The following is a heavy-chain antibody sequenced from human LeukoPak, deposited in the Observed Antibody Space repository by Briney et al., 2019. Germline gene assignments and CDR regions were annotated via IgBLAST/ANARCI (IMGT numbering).Heavy chain of an antibody. V-gene: IGHV3-53*01. D-gene: IGHD5-24*01. CDR3: AKDSWLQVRICFDY. CDR2: IYISGST. J-gene: IGHJ4*02. CDR1: GVTVSSNY. Sequence: PGGSLRLSCAASGVTVSSNYMSWVRQAPGKGLEWVSVIYISGSTYYADSVMGRFTISRDNSKNTLYLQMNSLRAEDTAVYYCAKDSWLQVRICFDYWGQGTLVTVSS.